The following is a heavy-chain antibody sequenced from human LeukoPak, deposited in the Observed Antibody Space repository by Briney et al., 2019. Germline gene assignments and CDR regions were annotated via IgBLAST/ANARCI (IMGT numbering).Heavy chain of an antibody. CDR3: AHARTRGWRLVGYYYYGMDV. V-gene: IGHV1-8*01. J-gene: IGHJ6*02. D-gene: IGHD6-19*01. Sequence: ASVKVSCKASGYTFTSYGINWVRQATGQGLEWMGWMNPNSGNTGYAQKFQGRVTMTRNTSISTAYMELSSLRSEDTAVYYCAHARTRGWRLVGYYYYGMDVWGQGTTVTVSS. CDR1: GYTFTSYG. CDR2: MNPNSGNT.